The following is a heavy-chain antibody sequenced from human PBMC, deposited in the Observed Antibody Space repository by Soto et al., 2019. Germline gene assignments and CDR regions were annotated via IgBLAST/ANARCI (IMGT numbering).Heavy chain of an antibody. J-gene: IGHJ6*02. Sequence: QVQLVQSGAEVKDPGASVKVSCKASGYTFTSYGVSWMRQAPGQGLEWMGWISVYNGNTKYAQKLQGRVTMTTDTSTSTAYMELRGLRSDDTAVYYCARSGRPGYYYYIMDVWGPGTTVTVSS. CDR1: GYTFTSYG. CDR2: ISVYNGNT. D-gene: IGHD3-10*01. V-gene: IGHV1-18*01. CDR3: ARSGRPGYYYYIMDV.